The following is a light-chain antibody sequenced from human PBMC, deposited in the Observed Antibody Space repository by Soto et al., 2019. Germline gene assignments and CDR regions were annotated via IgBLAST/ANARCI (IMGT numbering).Light chain of an antibody. CDR3: QQYGSSPRT. Sequence: EIVLTQSPGTLSLSPGERATLSCRASQSVSSNFAWYQQKPGQAPRLLIYGASSRATGIPDRFSGSGFGTDFTLTISRLEPEDFAVYYCQQYGSSPRTFGQGTKVDI. J-gene: IGKJ1*01. V-gene: IGKV3-20*01. CDR2: GAS. CDR1: QSVSSN.